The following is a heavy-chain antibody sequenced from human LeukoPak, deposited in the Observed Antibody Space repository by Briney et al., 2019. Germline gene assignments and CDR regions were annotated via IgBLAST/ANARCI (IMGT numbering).Heavy chain of an antibody. J-gene: IGHJ4*02. V-gene: IGHV1-18*01. CDR3: PRDEGGPVNY. Sequence: EFMGWISINNGNTNYAQNFQGRVTMTTETSTSTAYMELRSLRSDDTAVYYCPRDEGGPVNYWGQGTLVTISS. CDR2: ISINNGNT. D-gene: IGHD3-16*01.